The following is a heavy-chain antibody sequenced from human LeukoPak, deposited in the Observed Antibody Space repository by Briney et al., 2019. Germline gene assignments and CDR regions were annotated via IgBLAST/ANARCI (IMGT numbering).Heavy chain of an antibody. CDR1: GYSFTSYW. Sequence: GESLKISCKGSGYSFTSYWIGRVRQMPGKGLEWMGIIYPGDSDTRYSPSFQGQVTISTDKSISTAYLQWSSLKASDTAMYYCARHAGIYYDSSGYYYIGWFDPWGQGTLVTVSS. J-gene: IGHJ5*02. V-gene: IGHV5-51*01. CDR2: IYPGDSDT. D-gene: IGHD3-22*01. CDR3: ARHAGIYYDSSGYYYIGWFDP.